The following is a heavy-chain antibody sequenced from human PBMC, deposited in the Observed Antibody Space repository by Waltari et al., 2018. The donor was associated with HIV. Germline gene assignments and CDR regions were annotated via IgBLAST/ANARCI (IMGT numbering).Heavy chain of an antibody. CDR2: FYYSGST. J-gene: IGHJ6*02. V-gene: IGHV4-61*03. CDR3: ARERGGKYNYYYYGMDV. D-gene: IGHD1-20*01. CDR1: GGSVTSGSYY. Sequence: QVQLQESGPGLVKPSETLSLTCSVSGGSVTSGSYYWSWIRQPPGKGLEWIWYFYYSGSTHYTPPRKRRVTISLDTSKNNFSLRLSSVTAADTAVYYCARERGGKYNYYYYGMDVWGQGTTVTVSS.